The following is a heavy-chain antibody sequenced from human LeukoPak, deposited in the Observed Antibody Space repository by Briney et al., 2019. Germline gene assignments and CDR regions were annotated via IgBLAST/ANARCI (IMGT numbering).Heavy chain of an antibody. CDR1: GGSISSYY. V-gene: IGHV4-59*01. CDR2: IYYSGST. CDR3: ARDESDYYDSSGYFDY. D-gene: IGHD3-22*01. Sequence: PSETLSLTCTVSGGSISSYYWSWIRQPPGKGLEWIGYIYYSGSTNYNPSLKSRVTISVDTSKNQCSLKLSSVTAADTAVYYCARDESDYYDSSGYFDYWGQGTLVTVSS. J-gene: IGHJ4*02.